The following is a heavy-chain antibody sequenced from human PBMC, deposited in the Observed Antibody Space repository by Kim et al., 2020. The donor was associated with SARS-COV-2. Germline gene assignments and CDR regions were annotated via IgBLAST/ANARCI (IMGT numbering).Heavy chain of an antibody. CDR1: GGSISSYY. J-gene: IGHJ3*02. CDR3: AGLGCSTSCYAFDI. V-gene: IGHV4-59*08. CDR2: IYYSGST. Sequence: SETLSLTCTVSGGSISSYYWSWIRQPPGKGLEWIGYIYYSGSTNYNPSLKSRVTISVDTSKNQFSLKLSSVTAADTAVYYCAGLGCSTSCYAFDIWGQGTMVTVSS. D-gene: IGHD2-2*01.